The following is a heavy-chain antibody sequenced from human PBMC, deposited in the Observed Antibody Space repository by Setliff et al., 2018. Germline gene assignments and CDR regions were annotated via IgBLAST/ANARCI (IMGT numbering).Heavy chain of an antibody. Sequence: SQTLSLTCSVFGDSLSSGTQYWAWIRQPPGKGLEWIGNINYSGSTYYNPSLKSRVTMSVDASKNQVSLKVTSVTAEDTAVYYCAKVDIDYIMTRDNTWQYFFYMDVWGRGTTVTVSS. CDR2: INYSGST. CDR1: GDSLSSGTQY. CDR3: AKVDIDYIMTRDNTWQYFFYMDV. V-gene: IGHV4-39*01. J-gene: IGHJ6*03. D-gene: IGHD5-12*01.